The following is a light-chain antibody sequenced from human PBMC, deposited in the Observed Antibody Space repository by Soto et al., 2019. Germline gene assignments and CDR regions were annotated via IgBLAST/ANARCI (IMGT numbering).Light chain of an antibody. CDR3: CSFAGTYSYV. V-gene: IGLV2-11*01. CDR1: SSDVGGYNY. Sequence: QSVLTQPRSVSGSPGQSVTISCTGTSSDVGGYNYVSWYQQHPGKAPKLMIYDVSKRPSVVPDCFSGYKSGNTSSLTISGLQAEDDADYYCCSFAGTYSYVFGPGTNVTVL. CDR2: DVS. J-gene: IGLJ1*01.